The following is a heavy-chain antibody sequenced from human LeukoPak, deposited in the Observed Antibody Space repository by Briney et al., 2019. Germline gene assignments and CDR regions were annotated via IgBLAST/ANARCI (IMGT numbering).Heavy chain of an antibody. CDR2: IYTGGST. CDR1: GFTVSGNY. D-gene: IGHD2-15*01. CDR3: AREGYCSGGSCYPGGMDV. V-gene: IGHV3-53*05. J-gene: IGHJ6*04. Sequence: GGSLRLSCAASGFTVSGNYMSWVRQAPGKGLEWVSIIYTGGSTYYADSVKGRFTISRDSSKNTLYLQMSSLRAEDTAVYYCAREGYCSGGSCYPGGMDVWGKGTTVTVSS.